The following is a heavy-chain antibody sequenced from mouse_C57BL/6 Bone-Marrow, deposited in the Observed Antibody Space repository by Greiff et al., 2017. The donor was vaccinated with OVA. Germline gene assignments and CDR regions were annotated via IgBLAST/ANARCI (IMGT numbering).Heavy chain of an antibody. CDR3: TTLVYFDY. Sequence: EVKLQQSGAELVRPGASVKLSCTASGFNIKDDYMHWVKQRPEQGLEWIGWIDPENGDTEYASKFQGKATITADTSSNTAYLQLSSLTSEDTAVYYCTTLVYFDYWGQGTTLTVSS. V-gene: IGHV14-4*01. J-gene: IGHJ2*01. D-gene: IGHD2-2*01. CDR2: IDPENGDT. CDR1: GFNIKDDY.